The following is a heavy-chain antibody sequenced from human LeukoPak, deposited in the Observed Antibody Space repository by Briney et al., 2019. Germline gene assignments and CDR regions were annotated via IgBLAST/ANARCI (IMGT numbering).Heavy chain of an antibody. Sequence: GGSLRLSCEVSGFTLSSYTMNWVRQAPGKGLEWVSSISSSSSYIYYADSVKGRFTISRDNARNSLYLQMNSLRAEDTAVYYCARDGSGYDDAFDIWGQGTMVTVSS. V-gene: IGHV3-21*01. CDR3: ARDGSGYDDAFDI. CDR2: ISSSSSYI. D-gene: IGHD3-10*01. CDR1: GFTLSSYT. J-gene: IGHJ3*02.